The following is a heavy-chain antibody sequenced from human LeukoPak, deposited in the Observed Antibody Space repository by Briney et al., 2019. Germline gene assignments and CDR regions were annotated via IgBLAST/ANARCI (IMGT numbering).Heavy chain of an antibody. J-gene: IGHJ4*02. D-gene: IGHD3-22*01. V-gene: IGHV3-53*01. CDR1: GFTVSSNY. Sequence: GGSLRLSCAASGFTVSSNYMSWVRQAPGKGLEWVSVIYSGGSTYYADSVKGRFTISRDNSKNTLYLQMNSLRAEDTAVYYCARPYDSSGYYYYRGQGTLVTVSS. CDR3: ARPYDSSGYYYY. CDR2: IYSGGST.